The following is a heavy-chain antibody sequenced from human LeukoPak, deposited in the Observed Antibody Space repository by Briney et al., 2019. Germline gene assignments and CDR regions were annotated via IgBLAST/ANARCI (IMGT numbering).Heavy chain of an antibody. CDR1: RYTFITYG. V-gene: IGHV1-18*01. Sequence: GASVKVSCKASRYTFITYGVNWVRQTPGQGLEWIGWISAYNGNTNYAQRLQGRVTMTTDTSTSTAYMELKSLRTDDTGVYYCARGPYSHSWSGYPDYWGQGTLVTVSS. J-gene: IGHJ4*02. CDR2: ISAYNGNT. D-gene: IGHD3-3*01. CDR3: ARGPYSHSWSGYPDY.